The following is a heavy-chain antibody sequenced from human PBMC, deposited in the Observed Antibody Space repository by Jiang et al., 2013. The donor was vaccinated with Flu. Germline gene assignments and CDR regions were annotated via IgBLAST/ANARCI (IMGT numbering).Heavy chain of an antibody. J-gene: IGHJ4*02. Sequence: SQTLSLTCAISGDSVSSKSAAWNWIRQSPSRGLEWLGRTYYTSKWYNDYAVSVKSRITINPDTSKNQFSLQLNSVTPEDTAVYYCARTPTSSSSWLNPFDCWGQGTLVTVSS. CDR1: GDSVSSKSAA. CDR2: TYYTSKWYN. CDR3: ARTPTSSSSWLNPFDC. V-gene: IGHV6-1*01. D-gene: IGHD6-13*01.